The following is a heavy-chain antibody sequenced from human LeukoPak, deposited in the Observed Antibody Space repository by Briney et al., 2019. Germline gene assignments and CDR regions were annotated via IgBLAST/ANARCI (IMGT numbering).Heavy chain of an antibody. J-gene: IGHJ4*02. Sequence: SETLSLTCAVYGGSFSGYYWSWIRQPPGKGLEWIGEINHSGSTNYNPSLKSRVTISVDTSKNQFSLKLSSVTAADTAVYYCARCSSGSYRGYWGQGTLVTVSS. CDR3: ARCSSGSYRGY. CDR2: INHSGST. V-gene: IGHV4-34*01. D-gene: IGHD6-19*01. CDR1: GGSFSGYY.